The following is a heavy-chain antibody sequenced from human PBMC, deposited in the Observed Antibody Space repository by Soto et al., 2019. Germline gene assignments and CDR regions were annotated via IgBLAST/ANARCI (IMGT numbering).Heavy chain of an antibody. CDR3: ARDLSLGALDY. Sequence: GGSLRLSCAVSGFSFSNSWMAWVRQTPGKGLLEWVAEMNPDGSDIGYVDSVKGRFTISRDNAENSLYLLMNNLRTEDTAVYYGARDLSLGALDYWGKGVRVTVSS. V-gene: IGHV3-7*01. J-gene: IGHJ4*02. CDR2: MNPDGSDI. D-gene: IGHD1-26*01. CDR1: GFSFSNSW.